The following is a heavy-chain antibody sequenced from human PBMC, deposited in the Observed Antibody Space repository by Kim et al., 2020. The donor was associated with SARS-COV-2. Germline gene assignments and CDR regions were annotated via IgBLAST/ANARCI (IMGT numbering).Heavy chain of an antibody. CDR1: GGTFSSYA. D-gene: IGHD3-22*01. J-gene: IGHJ3*02. V-gene: IGHV1-69*13. Sequence: SVKVSCKASGGTFSSYAISWVRQAPGQGLEWMGRIIPIFGTANYAQKFQGRVTITADESTSTAYMELSSLRSEDTAVYYCARSTREYYYDSSGSHDAFDIWGQGTMVTVSS. CDR3: ARSTREYYYDSSGSHDAFDI. CDR2: IIPIFGTA.